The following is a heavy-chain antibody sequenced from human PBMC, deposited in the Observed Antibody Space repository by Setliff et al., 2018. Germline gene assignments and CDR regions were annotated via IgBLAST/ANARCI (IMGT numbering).Heavy chain of an antibody. J-gene: IGHJ4*02. CDR1: GYAFFGYF. V-gene: IGHV1-2*02. D-gene: IGHD1-26*01. CDR3: ATAVWEFLY. Sequence: ASVKVSCKASGYAFFGYFMNWVRQAPGQGPEWMGWINPDNGGTHYAEKFLGRVTMTRDTSISTAYMELSSLRSDDTAIYYCATAVWEFLYWGQGALVTVSS. CDR2: INPDNGGT.